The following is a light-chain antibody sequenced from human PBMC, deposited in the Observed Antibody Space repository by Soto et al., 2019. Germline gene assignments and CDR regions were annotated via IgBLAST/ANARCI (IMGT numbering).Light chain of an antibody. CDR3: AAWDDRPSGLV. V-gene: IGLV1-47*01. J-gene: IGLJ2*01. CDR2: RNN. Sequence: QSVLTQPPSASGTPGQRVTISCSGSSFNIGSNYVYWYHQLPGTAPKLVIYRNNQRPSGVPDRISGSKSGTSASLAISGLRSEDEADYYCAAWDDRPSGLVFGRGTKLTVL. CDR1: SFNIGSNY.